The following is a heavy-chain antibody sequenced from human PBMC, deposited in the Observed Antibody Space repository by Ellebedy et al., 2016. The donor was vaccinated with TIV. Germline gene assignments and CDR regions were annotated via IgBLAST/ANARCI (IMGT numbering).Heavy chain of an antibody. CDR1: GGSINSPGSY. CDR2: TYYTGTT. J-gene: IGHJ3*02. V-gene: IGHV4-31*03. D-gene: IGHD2-2*01. CDR3: ARDRSRGSAFEI. Sequence: SETLSLTXNVSGGSINSPGSYWSWIRQQPGKGLEWLGYTYYTGTTYYTPSLKSRVTISIDTSKNQLSLSLSSVTAADTAVYYCARDRSRGSAFEIWGQGTVVTVSS.